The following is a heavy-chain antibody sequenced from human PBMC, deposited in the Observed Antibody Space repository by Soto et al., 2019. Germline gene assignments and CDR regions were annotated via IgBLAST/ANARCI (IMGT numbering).Heavy chain of an antibody. D-gene: IGHD1-7*01. CDR2: ISDSGGST. CDR3: MKRLSGTTRDDY. J-gene: IGHJ4*02. V-gene: IGHV3-23*01. CDR1: GFTFSRYA. Sequence: GGSLRLSCAASGFTFSRYAMSWVRQAPGKGLEWVSGISDSGGSTYYSASVKGRRTISRDNSKNTLSLQMNSLTAEDKALYYCMKRLSGTTRDDYCGQRILV.